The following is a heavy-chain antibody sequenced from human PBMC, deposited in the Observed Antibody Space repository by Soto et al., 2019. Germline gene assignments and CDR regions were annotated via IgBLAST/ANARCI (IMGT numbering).Heavy chain of an antibody. V-gene: IGHV4-39*01. CDR3: ARHETTVVTTAGMDV. CDR1: GGSISSSSYY. D-gene: IGHD4-17*01. Sequence: SETPALTCTVSGGSISSSSYYWGSIRQPPGKGLEWIGSIYYSGSTYYNPSPKSRVTISVDTSKNQFSLKLSSVTAADTAVYYCARHETTVVTTAGMDVWGLGTSRTVSS. J-gene: IGHJ6*02. CDR2: IYYSGST.